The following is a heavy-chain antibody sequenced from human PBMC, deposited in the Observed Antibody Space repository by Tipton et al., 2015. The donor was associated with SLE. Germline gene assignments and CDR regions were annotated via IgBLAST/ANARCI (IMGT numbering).Heavy chain of an antibody. J-gene: IGHJ4*02. V-gene: IGHV4-59*11. D-gene: IGHD5-18*01. CDR2: IYHSGST. Sequence: LRLSCTVSGGSISSHHWSWIRQPPGKGLEWIGYIYHSGSTNYNPSLKSRVTISVDTSKNQFSLKLSSVTAADTAVYYCARSPVDTAMALGYWGQGTLVTVSS. CDR1: GGSISSHH. CDR3: ARSPVDTAMALGY.